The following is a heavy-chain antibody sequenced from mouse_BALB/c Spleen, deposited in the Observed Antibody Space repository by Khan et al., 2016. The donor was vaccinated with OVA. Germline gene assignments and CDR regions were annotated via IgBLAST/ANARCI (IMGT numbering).Heavy chain of an antibody. J-gene: IGHJ4*01. CDR1: GYTFTSNT. CDR2: INPSSGYT. CDR3: ARRTTVYTMDY. V-gene: IGHV1-4*01. D-gene: IGHD1-1*01. Sequence: QVQLQQSGAELARPGASVKMSCKASGYTFTSNTMHWVKQRPGQGLEWIGYINPSSGYTNYNQNFKDKATLTADKSSSTAYMQLSSLTSEDSAVYYSARRTTVYTMDYWGQGTSVTVSS.